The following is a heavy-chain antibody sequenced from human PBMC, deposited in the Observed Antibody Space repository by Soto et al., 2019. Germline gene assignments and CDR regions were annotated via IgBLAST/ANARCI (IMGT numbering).Heavy chain of an antibody. V-gene: IGHV3-33*01. CDR3: ARDGVGSTAYFGYFDY. Sequence: QVELVESGGGVVQPGRSLRLSCAASAATFTGYGMHWVRQAPGKGLEWVAVIRFDGSNIYYADSVKGRFTISRDNARNMLYLQMNSLRAEDTAVYYCARDGVGSTAYFGYFDYWGLGTLVTVSS. J-gene: IGHJ4*02. CDR2: IRFDGSNI. D-gene: IGHD1-26*01. CDR1: AATFTGYG.